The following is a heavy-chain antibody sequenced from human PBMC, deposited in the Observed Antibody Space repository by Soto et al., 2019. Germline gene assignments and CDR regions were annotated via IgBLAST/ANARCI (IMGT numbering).Heavy chain of an antibody. CDR2: IYWNDDK. CDR1: GFSLSTSGVG. Sequence: SGPTLVKPTQTLTLTCTFSGFSLSTSGVGVGWIRQPPGKALEWLTLIYWNDDKRYSPSLKSRLTITKDTSKNQVVLTMTNMDPVDTATYYCAHSHNITPSYYDFWSGYYVWFDPWGQGTLVTVSS. D-gene: IGHD3-3*01. J-gene: IGHJ5*02. CDR3: AHSHNITPSYYDFWSGYYVWFDP. V-gene: IGHV2-5*01.